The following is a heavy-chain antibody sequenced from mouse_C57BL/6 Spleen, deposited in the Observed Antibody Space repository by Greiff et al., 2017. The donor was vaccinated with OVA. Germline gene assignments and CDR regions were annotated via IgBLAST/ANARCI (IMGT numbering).Heavy chain of an antibody. V-gene: IGHV1-82*01. CDR3: AKLQYYFDY. D-gene: IGHD1-3*01. Sequence: VKLQQSGPELVKPGASVKISCKASGYAFSSSWMNWVKQRPGKGLEWIGRIYPGDGDTNYNGKFKGKATLTADKSSSTAYMQLSSLTSEDSAVYFCAKLQYYFDYWGQGTTLTVSS. CDR2: IYPGDGDT. J-gene: IGHJ2*01. CDR1: GYAFSSSW.